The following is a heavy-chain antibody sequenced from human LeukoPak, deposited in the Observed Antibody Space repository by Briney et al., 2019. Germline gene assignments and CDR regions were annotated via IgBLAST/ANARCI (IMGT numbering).Heavy chain of an antibody. CDR1: GGSISSSH. D-gene: IGHD3-3*01. CDR2: MSYNENA. CDR3: ARSADYRRAVFYF. Sequence: SETLSLTCTVSGGSISSSHWNWIRQPPGKGLEWIGYMSYNENANYNPSLKSRVTISLDTSNNEYSLRLSAVTAADTAVYYCARSADYRRAVFYFWGQGTLVTVSS. V-gene: IGHV4-59*12. J-gene: IGHJ4*02.